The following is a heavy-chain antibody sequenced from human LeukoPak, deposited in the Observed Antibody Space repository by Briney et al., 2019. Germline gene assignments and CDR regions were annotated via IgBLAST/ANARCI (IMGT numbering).Heavy chain of an antibody. CDR3: ARGPNSNWSGLDF. CDR2: ISFDGSNK. D-gene: IGHD6-6*01. V-gene: IGHV3-30-3*01. J-gene: IGHJ4*02. Sequence: PGGSLRLSCAASGFTFSSYTIHWVRQPPGKGLEWVAVISFDGSNKYYADSVKGRFTISRDNSKNTLYLQMNSLRAEDTAVYYCARGPNSNWSGLDFWGQGTLLTVSS. CDR1: GFTFSSYT.